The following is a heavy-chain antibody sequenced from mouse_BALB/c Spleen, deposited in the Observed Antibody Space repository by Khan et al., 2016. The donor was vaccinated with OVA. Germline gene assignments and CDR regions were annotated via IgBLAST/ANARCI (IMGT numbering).Heavy chain of an antibody. CDR2: MWAGGST. Sequence: VKLEESGPGLVAPSQSLSITCTVSGFSLTTYGVHWVRQPPGKGLEWLGVMWAGGSTNYNSALMSRLSIRKDNSKSQVFLRVSSLQTDDTAMYYCARGDYGNLYYFDYWGQGTTLTVSS. CDR1: GFSLTTYG. J-gene: IGHJ2*01. CDR3: ARGDYGNLYYFDY. D-gene: IGHD2-1*01. V-gene: IGHV2-9*02.